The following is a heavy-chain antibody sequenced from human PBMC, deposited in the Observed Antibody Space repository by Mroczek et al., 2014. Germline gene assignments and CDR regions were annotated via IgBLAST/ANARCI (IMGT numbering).Heavy chain of an antibody. V-gene: IGHV3-23*04. CDR2: ISGSGGST. Sequence: LVQSGGGRWYRPRGGPVRLSCAASGFTFSSYAMSWVRQAPGKGLEWVSAISGSGGSTYYADSVKGRFTISRDNSKNTLYLQMNSLRAEDTAVYYCAKEYYYGSGSGFDYWGQGTLVTVSS. CDR1: GFTFSSYA. D-gene: IGHD3-10*01. J-gene: IGHJ4*02. CDR3: AKEYYYGSGSGFDY.